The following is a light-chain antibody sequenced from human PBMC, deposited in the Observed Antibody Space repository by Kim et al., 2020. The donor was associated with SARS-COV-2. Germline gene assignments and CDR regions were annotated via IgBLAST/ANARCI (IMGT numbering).Light chain of an antibody. J-gene: IGLJ2*01. CDR3: QAGDTATHVV. CDR2: EDD. V-gene: IGLV3-1*01. Sequence: SYELTQPPSVSVSPGQTASITCSGDKLGDRYACWYQQRPGQSPVLVIYEDDKRPAGIPERFSGSNSGNTATLTISGTQAMAEADYYCQAGDTATHVVFG. CDR1: KLGDRY.